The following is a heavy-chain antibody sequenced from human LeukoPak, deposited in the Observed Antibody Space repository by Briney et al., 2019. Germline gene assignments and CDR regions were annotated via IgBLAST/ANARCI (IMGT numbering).Heavy chain of an antibody. CDR2: IYYSGST. V-gene: IGHV4-39*07. CDR1: GGSISTYY. Sequence: SETLSLTCTVSGGSISTYYWGWIRQPPGKGLEWIGNIYYSGSTYYNPSLKSRVTISIDTSENQFSLKLSSVTAADTAVYYCARDIVIAAAGTGVDYWGQGTLVTVSS. CDR3: ARDIVIAAAGTGVDY. J-gene: IGHJ4*02. D-gene: IGHD6-13*01.